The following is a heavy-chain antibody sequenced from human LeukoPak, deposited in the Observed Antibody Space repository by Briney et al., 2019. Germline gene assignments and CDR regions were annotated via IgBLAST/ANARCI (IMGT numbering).Heavy chain of an antibody. J-gene: IGHJ4*02. CDR2: INHSGST. CDR3: ARGQEYSSSSAGFDY. Sequence: SETLSLTCAVYGGSFSGYYWSWIRQPPGKGLEWIGEINHSGSTNYNPFLKSRLAISVDTSKNQFSLKLNSVTAADTAVYYCARGQEYSSSSAGFDYWGQGTLVTVSS. V-gene: IGHV4-34*01. D-gene: IGHD6-6*01. CDR1: GGSFSGYY.